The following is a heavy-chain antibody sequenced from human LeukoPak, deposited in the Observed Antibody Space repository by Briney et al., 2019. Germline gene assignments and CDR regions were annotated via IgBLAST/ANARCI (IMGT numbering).Heavy chain of an antibody. CDR2: IRYDGTNK. V-gene: IGHV3-30*02. Sequence: LVKSGGGVVQPGGSLRLSCGASGFTFSYDGMHWVRQAPGKGLEWVAFIRYDGTNKNYADSVKGRFTISRDNSKNTLYLQMNSLRAEDTAVYYCAKDSVPYPTVTTIRYWGQGTLVTVSS. D-gene: IGHD4-17*01. CDR3: AKDSVPYPTVTTIRY. CDR1: GFTFSYDG. J-gene: IGHJ4*02.